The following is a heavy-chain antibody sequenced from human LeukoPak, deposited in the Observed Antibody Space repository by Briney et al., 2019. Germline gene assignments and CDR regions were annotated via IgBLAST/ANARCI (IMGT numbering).Heavy chain of an antibody. CDR1: GGSISSGGYY. CDR3: ARDIAAAGSDYFDY. D-gene: IGHD6-13*01. J-gene: IGHJ4*02. Sequence: SETLSLTCTVSGGSISSGGYYWSWIRQHPGKGLEWIGYIYYSGSTYYNPSLKSRVTISVDTSKNQFSLQLSSVTAADTAVYYCARDIAAAGSDYFDYWGQGTLVTVSS. CDR2: IYYSGST. V-gene: IGHV4-31*03.